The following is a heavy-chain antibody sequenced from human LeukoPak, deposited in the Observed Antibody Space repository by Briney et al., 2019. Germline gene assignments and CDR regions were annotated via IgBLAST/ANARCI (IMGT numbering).Heavy chain of an antibody. J-gene: IGHJ4*02. Sequence: GGSLRLSCAASGFTFSDYYMSWIRQAPGKGLEWGSYISSSGSTIYYADSVKGRFTISRDNSKNTLYLQMNRLRAEDTAVYYCARDGKINYFDYWGQGTLVTVSS. D-gene: IGHD1-26*01. CDR2: ISSSGSTI. CDR1: GFTFSDYY. V-gene: IGHV3-11*04. CDR3: ARDGKINYFDY.